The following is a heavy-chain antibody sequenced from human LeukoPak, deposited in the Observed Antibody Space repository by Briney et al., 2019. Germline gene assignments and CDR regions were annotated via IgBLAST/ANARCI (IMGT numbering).Heavy chain of an antibody. CDR2: ISGSGGRT. V-gene: IGHV3-23*01. J-gene: IGHJ4*02. Sequence: HAGGSLRLSCAASGFTFSSYAMSWVRQAPGKGREWVSAISGSGGRTYYADSVKGRFTISRDNSKNPLYLQMNSLRAEDTAVYYCAKGYVAAGIDYWGQGTLVTVSS. D-gene: IGHD6-13*01. CDR1: GFTFSSYA. CDR3: AKGYVAAGIDY.